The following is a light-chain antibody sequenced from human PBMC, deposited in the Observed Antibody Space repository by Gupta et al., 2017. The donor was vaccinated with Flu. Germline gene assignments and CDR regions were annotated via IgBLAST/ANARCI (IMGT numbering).Light chain of an antibody. J-gene: IGKJ1*01. Sequence: PPTLSATIGDRVTITFGSSNGISSWEALHQKKGGKASRLLIYKASTVHSVLPTRFSGSAAAADITLSSRMVHAEDWATYCIQRKHTDQLAFGPGTKVEI. CDR2: KAS. CDR1: NGISSW. V-gene: IGKV1-5*03. CDR3: QRKHTDQLA.